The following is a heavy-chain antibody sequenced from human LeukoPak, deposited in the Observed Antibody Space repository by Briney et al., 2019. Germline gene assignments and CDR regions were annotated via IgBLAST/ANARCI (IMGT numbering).Heavy chain of an antibody. D-gene: IGHD6-6*01. Sequence: GGSLRLSCAASGFTFSSYWMHWVRQAPGKGLLWVSRINSDGSSTNYADSVKGRFTISRDNAKNTLYLQMNSLRAEDTAVYYCARAEYSSSSRHLDYWGQGTLVTVSS. CDR2: INSDGSST. V-gene: IGHV3-74*01. CDR3: ARAEYSSSSRHLDY. CDR1: GFTFSSYW. J-gene: IGHJ4*02.